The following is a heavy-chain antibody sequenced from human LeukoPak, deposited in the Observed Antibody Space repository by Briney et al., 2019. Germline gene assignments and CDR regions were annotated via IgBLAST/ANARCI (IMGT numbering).Heavy chain of an antibody. D-gene: IGHD2-15*01. CDR1: GFTFSSYA. J-gene: IGHJ6*02. CDR2: ISGSGGST. Sequence: GGSLRLSCAASGFTFSSYAMSWVRQAPGKGLEWVSAISGSGGSTYYADSVKGRFTISRDNSKNTLYLQMNSLRAEGTAVYYCAKAGYCSGGSCYPYYYYGMDVWGQGTTVTVSS. V-gene: IGHV3-23*01. CDR3: AKAGYCSGGSCYPYYYYGMDV.